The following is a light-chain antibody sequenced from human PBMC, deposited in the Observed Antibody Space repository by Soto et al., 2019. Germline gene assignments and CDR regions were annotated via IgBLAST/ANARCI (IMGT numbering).Light chain of an antibody. CDR3: QQYMSSVT. Sequence: EIVLTQSPCSLSLSPGQRATLSCRASQSVDTTFFAWYQKKPGQAPRLLIYGASKRATGIPDRVSGSGSGTDFTLIMSRLEPEDFAVYYCQQYMSSVTFGQGTKVEIK. J-gene: IGKJ1*01. CDR2: GAS. CDR1: QSVDTTF. V-gene: IGKV3-20*01.